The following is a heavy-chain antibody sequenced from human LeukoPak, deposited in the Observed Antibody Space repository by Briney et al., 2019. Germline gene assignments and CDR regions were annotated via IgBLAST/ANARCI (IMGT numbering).Heavy chain of an antibody. J-gene: IGHJ4*02. CDR3: ASFDNALDY. D-gene: IGHD1-14*01. Sequence: GGSLRLSCAASGFTFSSYAMHWVRQAPGKGLEWVAVISYDGSNKYYADSVKGRFTISRDNSKNTLYLQMNSLRAEDTAVYYCASFDNALDYWGQGTLVTISS. CDR1: GFTFSSYA. CDR2: ISYDGSNK. V-gene: IGHV3-30-3*01.